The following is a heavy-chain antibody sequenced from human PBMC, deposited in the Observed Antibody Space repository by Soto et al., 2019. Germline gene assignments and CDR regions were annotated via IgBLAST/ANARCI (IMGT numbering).Heavy chain of an antibody. V-gene: IGHV1-2*04. Sequence: QVQLVQSGAEVKKPGASVKVSCKASGYTFTGYYMHWVRQAPGQGLEWMGWINPNSGGTNYAQKFQGWVTITRDTSISTAYMELSRLRSDDTAVYYCARATRGGYCSGGSCYQPPHYGMDVWGQGTTVTVSS. CDR3: ARATRGGYCSGGSCYQPPHYGMDV. CDR2: INPNSGGT. J-gene: IGHJ6*02. CDR1: GYTFTGYY. D-gene: IGHD2-15*01.